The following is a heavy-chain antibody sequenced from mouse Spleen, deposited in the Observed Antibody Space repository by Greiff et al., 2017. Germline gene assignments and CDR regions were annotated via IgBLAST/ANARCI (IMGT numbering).Heavy chain of an antibody. CDR1: GFTFSDFY. CDR3: ARGPYFDV. CDR2: SRNKANDYTT. Sequence: EVQVVESGGGLVQSGRSLRLSCATSGFTFSDFYMEWVRQAPGKGLEWIAASRNKANDYTTDYSASVKGRFIVSRDTSQSILYLQMNALRAEDTAIYYCARGPYFDVWGAGTTVTVSS. V-gene: IGHV7-1*01. J-gene: IGHJ1*01.